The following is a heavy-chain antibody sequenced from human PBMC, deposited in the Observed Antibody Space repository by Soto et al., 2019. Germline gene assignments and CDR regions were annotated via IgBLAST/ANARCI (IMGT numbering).Heavy chain of an antibody. D-gene: IGHD2-2*01. CDR1: GFTFSSYS. CDR2: ISRSSSYI. V-gene: IGHV3-21*01. Sequence: PGGSLRLSCAASGFTFSSYSMNWVRQAPGKGLEWVSSISRSSSYIYYADSVKGRFTISRENAKNSLYLQMNSLRAEDTAVYYCVRVAEYQRLSGMDVWGQGTTITF. J-gene: IGHJ6*02. CDR3: VRVAEYQRLSGMDV.